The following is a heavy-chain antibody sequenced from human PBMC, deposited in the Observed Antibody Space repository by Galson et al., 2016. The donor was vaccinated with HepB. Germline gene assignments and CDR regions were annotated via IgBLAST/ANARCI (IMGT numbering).Heavy chain of an antibody. CDR1: GGTFSSYA. V-gene: IGHV1-69*10. D-gene: IGHD6-6*01. J-gene: IGHJ4*02. CDR3: ARPRGSIAAPTSFDY. CDR2: IIPILGIS. Sequence: SVKVSCKASGGTFSSYAISWVRQAPGQGLEWMGGIIPILGISNYAQKFQGRVTITADKSTSTAYMELSSLRYEDTALYYCARPRGSIAAPTSFDYWGQGTLVTVSS.